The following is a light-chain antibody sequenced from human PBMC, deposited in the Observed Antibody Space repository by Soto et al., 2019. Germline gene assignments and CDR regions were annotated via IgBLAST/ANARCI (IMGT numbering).Light chain of an antibody. CDR3: QSYDSSLSGYV. Sequence: QSVLTQPPSVSGAPGQRVTISCTGSSSNIGAGYDVHWYQQLPGTAPKLLIYANNIRPSGVPGRFSGSKSGTSASLAITGLXAEDEADHYCQSYDSSLSGYVFGTGTKVTVL. J-gene: IGLJ1*01. V-gene: IGLV1-40*01. CDR2: ANN. CDR1: SSNIGAGYD.